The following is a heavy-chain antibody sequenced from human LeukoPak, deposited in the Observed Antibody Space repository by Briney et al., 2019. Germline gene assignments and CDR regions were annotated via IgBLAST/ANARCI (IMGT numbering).Heavy chain of an antibody. D-gene: IGHD3-10*01. J-gene: IGHJ4*02. CDR2: IYYSGST. CDR1: GGSISSYY. Sequence: SETLSLTCTVSGGSISSYYWSWIRQPPGKGLEWIGYIYYSGSTNYNPSLKSRVTISVDTSKNQFSLKLSSVTAADTAVYYCARSSYTYYGSGSYLYYFDYWGQGTLVTVSS. V-gene: IGHV4-59*01. CDR3: ARSSYTYYGSGSYLYYFDY.